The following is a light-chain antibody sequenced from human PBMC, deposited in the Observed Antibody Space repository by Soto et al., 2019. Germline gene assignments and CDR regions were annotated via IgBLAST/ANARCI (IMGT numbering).Light chain of an antibody. CDR1: RSVSSY. Sequence: EIVLTQSPATLSLSPGESATLSCRATRSVSSYLAWYQQKPGQAPRLLIYDASSRPTDIPARFSGSGSGTYFTLTISSLEPEDFAIYYCQQRSNWPITFGQGTRLEIK. V-gene: IGKV3-11*01. CDR2: DAS. J-gene: IGKJ5*01. CDR3: QQRSNWPIT.